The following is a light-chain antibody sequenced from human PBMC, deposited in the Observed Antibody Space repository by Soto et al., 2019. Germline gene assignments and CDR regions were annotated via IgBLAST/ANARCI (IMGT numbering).Light chain of an antibody. CDR2: AVS. Sequence: DIQLTQSPSFLSASVGDRVTITCRASQGISSYLAWYQQEPGKAPKLLIYAVSTLQSGVPSRFSGSGSGTAFTTTLSSLQPEDFANYSWQQLNTYPLTFGGWNKVEIK. CDR3: QQLNTYPLT. J-gene: IGKJ4*01. V-gene: IGKV1-9*01. CDR1: QGISSY.